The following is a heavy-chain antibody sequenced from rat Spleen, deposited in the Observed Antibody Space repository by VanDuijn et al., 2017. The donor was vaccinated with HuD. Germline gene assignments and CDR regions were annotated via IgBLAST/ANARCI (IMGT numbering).Heavy chain of an antibody. CDR1: GFTFSDFN. Sequence: EVQLVESGGGLVQPGRSLKLSCAASGFTFSDFNMAWVRQAPKKGLEWVATISFDGYNTYYRDSVKGRFTISRDNAKSTLYLQMDSLRSEDTATYYCARRFDFDYWGQGVMVTVSS. CDR3: ARRFDFDY. CDR2: ISFDGYNT. V-gene: IGHV5-7*01. D-gene: IGHD4-3*01. J-gene: IGHJ2*01.